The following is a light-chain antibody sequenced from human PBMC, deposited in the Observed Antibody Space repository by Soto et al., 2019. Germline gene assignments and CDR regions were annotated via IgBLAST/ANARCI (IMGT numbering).Light chain of an antibody. CDR1: SSDVGAYTY. CDR3: SSYAGSNVV. CDR2: EVS. V-gene: IGLV2-8*01. J-gene: IGLJ2*01. Sequence: QAVVTQPPSASGSPGQSVTISCTGTSSDVGAYTYVSWYQQHPGKAPKLMIYEVSKRPSGVPDRFSGSKSGNTASLTVSGLQAEDEADYYCSSYAGSNVVFGGGTKLTVL.